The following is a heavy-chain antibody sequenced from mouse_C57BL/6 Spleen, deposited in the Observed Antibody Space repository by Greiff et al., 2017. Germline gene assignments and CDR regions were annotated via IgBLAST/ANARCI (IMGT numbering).Heavy chain of an antibody. Sequence: EVQLQQSGPELVKPGASVKISCKASGYSFTGYYMNWVKQSPEKSLEWIGEINPSTGGTTYTQKFKAKDTLTVDKSSSTAYMQLRRLTSEDSAVYYCANSHYYYSSSYGYAMDYWGQGTSVTVSS. CDR2: INPSTGGT. D-gene: IGHD1-1*01. CDR1: GYSFTGYY. J-gene: IGHJ4*01. CDR3: ANSHYYYSSSYGYAMDY. V-gene: IGHV1-42*01.